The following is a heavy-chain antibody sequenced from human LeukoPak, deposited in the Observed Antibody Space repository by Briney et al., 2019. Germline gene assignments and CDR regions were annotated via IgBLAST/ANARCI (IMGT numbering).Heavy chain of an antibody. D-gene: IGHD3-3*01. J-gene: IGHJ3*02. Sequence: PSETLSLTCAVYGGSFSGYYWSWLRQPPGKGLEGIGEINHSGSTNYNPSLKSRVTISVDTSKNQFSLKLSSVTAADTAVYYCARVHYDFWSGYPTYAFDIWGQGTMVTVSS. CDR2: INHSGST. CDR3: ARVHYDFWSGYPTYAFDI. V-gene: IGHV4-34*01. CDR1: GGSFSGYY.